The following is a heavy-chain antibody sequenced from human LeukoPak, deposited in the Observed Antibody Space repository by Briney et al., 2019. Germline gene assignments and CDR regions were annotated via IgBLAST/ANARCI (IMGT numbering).Heavy chain of an antibody. J-gene: IGHJ4*02. D-gene: IGHD4-17*01. CDR2: FDPEDGET. Sequence: ASVKVSCKVSGYTLTELSMHWVRQAPGKGLEWMGGFDPEDGETIYAQKFQGRVTMTEGTSTDTAYMELSSLRSEDTAVYYCATDLGLRLLDYWGQGTLVTVSS. V-gene: IGHV1-24*01. CDR3: ATDLGLRLLDY. CDR1: GYTLTELS.